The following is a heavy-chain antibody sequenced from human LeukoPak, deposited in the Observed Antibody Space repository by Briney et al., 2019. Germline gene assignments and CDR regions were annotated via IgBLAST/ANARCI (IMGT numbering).Heavy chain of an antibody. CDR1: GYTFTSYG. CDR2: INPNSGGT. D-gene: IGHD3-10*01. CDR3: ARARTIRGATKYYFDY. Sequence: GASVKVSCKASGYTFTSYGISWVRQAPGQGLEWMGWINPNSGGTNYAQKFRGRVTMTRDTSISTAYMELSRLRSDDTAVYYCARARTIRGATKYYFDYWGQGTLVTVSS. V-gene: IGHV1-2*02. J-gene: IGHJ4*02.